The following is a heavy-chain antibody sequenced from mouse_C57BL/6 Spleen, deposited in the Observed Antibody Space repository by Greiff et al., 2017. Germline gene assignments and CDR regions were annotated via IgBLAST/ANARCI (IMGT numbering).Heavy chain of an antibody. J-gene: IGHJ3*01. Sequence: VQLKQSGPELVKPGASVKISCKASGYTFTDYYMNWVKQSHGKSLEWIGDINPNNGGTSYNQKFKGKATLTVDKSSSTAYMELRSLTSEDSAVYYCASITTVVEGGFAYWGQGTLVTVSA. CDR3: ASITTVVEGGFAY. CDR1: GYTFTDYY. V-gene: IGHV1-26*01. CDR2: INPNNGGT. D-gene: IGHD1-1*01.